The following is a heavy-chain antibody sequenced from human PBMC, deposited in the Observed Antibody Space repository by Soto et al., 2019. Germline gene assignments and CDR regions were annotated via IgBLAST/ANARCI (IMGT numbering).Heavy chain of an antibody. D-gene: IGHD3-22*01. J-gene: IGHJ4*02. CDR3: ARVFTMKRPPHFDY. Sequence: SETLSLTCAVSDGSISSNNWWSWVRQPPGKGLEWIGEIYHSGSTNYNPSLKSRVTISVDKSKNQFSLKLSSVTAADTAVYYCARVFTMKRPPHFDYWGQGTLVTVSS. CDR1: DGSISSNNW. CDR2: IYHSGST. V-gene: IGHV4-4*02.